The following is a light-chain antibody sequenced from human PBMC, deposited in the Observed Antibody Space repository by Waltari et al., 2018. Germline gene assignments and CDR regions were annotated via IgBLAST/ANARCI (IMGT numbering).Light chain of an antibody. CDR3: MQHSYWPLT. Sequence: DVVMTQSPLSLPVTLGQPASISCTSSQSLVRGDGNTFLNWFQKRPGQSPRRLIYKVSNRDSGVPDRFSGSGSGTDFTLKISRVEAEDVGVYYCMQHSYWPLTFGGGTKVEIK. CDR1: QSLVRGDGNTF. V-gene: IGKV2-30*02. CDR2: KVS. J-gene: IGKJ4*01.